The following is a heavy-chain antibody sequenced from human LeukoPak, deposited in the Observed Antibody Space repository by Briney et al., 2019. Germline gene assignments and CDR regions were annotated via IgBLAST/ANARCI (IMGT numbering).Heavy chain of an antibody. CDR1: GYTFTNYA. J-gene: IGHJ4*02. Sequence: ASVKVSCKTSGYTFTNYAMNWVRQAPGQGLEWMGWINPNTGNPAYAQGFTGRFVFSLDTSVSTAYLQISSLEAEDTAVYYCARAIMHLGELSLPSYWGQGTLVTVSS. CDR3: ARAIMHLGELSLPSY. D-gene: IGHD3-16*02. V-gene: IGHV7-4-1*02. CDR2: INPNTGNP.